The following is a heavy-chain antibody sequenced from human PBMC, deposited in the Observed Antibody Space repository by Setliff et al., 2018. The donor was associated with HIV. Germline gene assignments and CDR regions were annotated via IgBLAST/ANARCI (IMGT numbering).Heavy chain of an antibody. Sequence: ASVKVSCKASGYTFTPYGMNWVRQAPGQGLEWMGWINTYTGKPTYAQGFTGRYVFSLDTSVSAAYLQINSLKAEDSAVYYCASFSGYIDWSTHNWFDPWGQGTLVTVSS. V-gene: IGHV7-4-1*02. CDR2: INTYTGKP. CDR1: GYTFTPYG. D-gene: IGHD3-9*01. J-gene: IGHJ5*02. CDR3: ASFSGYIDWSTHNWFDP.